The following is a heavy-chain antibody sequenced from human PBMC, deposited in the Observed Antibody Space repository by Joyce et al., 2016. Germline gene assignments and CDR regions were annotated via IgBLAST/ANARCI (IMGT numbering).Heavy chain of an antibody. D-gene: IGHD4-11*01. CDR1: GGAFSGYY. CDR2: IKHSGST. V-gene: IGHV4-34*01. Sequence: QVQLQQWGAGLLKPSETLSLTCAVYGGAFSGYYGSGIGQPPGKGLEWIGEIKHSGSTNDNPALESRVTISVDTSKNQFSLRLSSVTAADTAVYYCARGLSAFDYSNYAGYDYWGQGTLVTVSS. CDR3: ARGLSAFDYSNYAGYDY. J-gene: IGHJ4*02.